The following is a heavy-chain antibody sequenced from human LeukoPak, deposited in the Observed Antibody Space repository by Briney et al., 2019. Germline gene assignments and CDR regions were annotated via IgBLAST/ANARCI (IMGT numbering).Heavy chain of an antibody. V-gene: IGHV3-7*04. J-gene: IGHJ4*02. CDR2: INPDGSEK. Sequence: PGGSLSLSCAASGFIFSNYWMSWVRASAGKGLGLVANINPDGSEKYPVDSLKGRFTISRDNPKNSLFLQLNSLRAEDTAVYYCARVRYCSGTSCYFADYWGQGTLVSVSS. D-gene: IGHD2-2*01. CDR3: ARVRYCSGTSCYFADY. CDR1: GFIFSNYW.